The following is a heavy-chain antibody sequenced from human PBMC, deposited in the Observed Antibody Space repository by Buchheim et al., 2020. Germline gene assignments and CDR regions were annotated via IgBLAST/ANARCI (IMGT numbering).Heavy chain of an antibody. CDR2: ISSSSSYI. Sequence: EVQLVESGGGLVKPGGSLRLSCAASGFTFSSYSMNWVRQAPGKGLEWVSSISSSSSYIYYADSVKGRFTFSRDNAKNLLYLQMNSLRAEDTAVYYCSSSGWWGSYYGMDVWGQGTT. CDR3: SSSGWWGSYYGMDV. CDR1: GFTFSSYS. J-gene: IGHJ6*02. V-gene: IGHV3-21*01. D-gene: IGHD6-19*01.